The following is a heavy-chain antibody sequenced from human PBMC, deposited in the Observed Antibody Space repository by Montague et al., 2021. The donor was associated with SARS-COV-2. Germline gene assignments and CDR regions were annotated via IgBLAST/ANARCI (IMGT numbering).Heavy chain of an antibody. CDR1: GFTFSSYW. V-gene: IGHV3-7*01. J-gene: IGHJ6*02. CDR2: IKQDGSEK. D-gene: IGHD2-2*01. CDR3: ARDSFVVVPAASNYYYYYGMDV. Sequence: SLRRSCAASGFTFSSYWMSWVRQAPGKGLEWVANIKQDGSEKYYVDSVKGRFTISRDNAKNSLYLQMNSLRAEDTAVYYCARDSFVVVPAASNYYYYYGMDVWGQGTTVTVSS.